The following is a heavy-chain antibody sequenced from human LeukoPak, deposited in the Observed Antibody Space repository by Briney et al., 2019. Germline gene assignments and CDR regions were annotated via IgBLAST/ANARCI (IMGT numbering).Heavy chain of an antibody. D-gene: IGHD6-13*01. CDR2: ISYDGSNK. V-gene: IGHV3-30*01. J-gene: IGHJ5*02. CDR1: GLTISSYA. Sequence: GGSQRLSCAASGLTISSYAMHWVRQAPGKGLEWVAVISYDGSNKYYADSVKGRFTISRDNSKNTLYLQMNSLRAEDTAVYYCASLTGIAAAGEYNWFDPWGQGTLVTVSS. CDR3: ASLTGIAAAGEYNWFDP.